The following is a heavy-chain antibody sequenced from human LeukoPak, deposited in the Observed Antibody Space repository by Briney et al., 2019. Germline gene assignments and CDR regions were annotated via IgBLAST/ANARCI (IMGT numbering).Heavy chain of an antibody. V-gene: IGHV3-21*01. CDR1: GFTFSSCS. Sequence: PGGSLRLSCAASGFTFSSCSMNWVRQAPGKGLEWVSSISSSSSYIYYADSVKGRFTISRDNAKNSLYLQMNSLRAEDTAVYYCARDGITMVRGVNNYWGQGTLVTVSS. J-gene: IGHJ4*02. CDR2: ISSSSSYI. D-gene: IGHD3-10*01. CDR3: ARDGITMVRGVNNY.